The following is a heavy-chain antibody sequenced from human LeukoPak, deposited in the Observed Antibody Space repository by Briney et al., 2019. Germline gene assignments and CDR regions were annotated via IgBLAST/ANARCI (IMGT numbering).Heavy chain of an antibody. D-gene: IGHD3-10*01. J-gene: IGHJ5*02. V-gene: IGHV3-23*01. Sequence: PAGGSLRLSCAASGFTFSSYAMSWVRQAPGKGLEWVSAISGSGGSTYYADSVKGRFTISRDDSKNTLYLQMNSLRAEDTAVYYCAKDLRSGGSNWFDPWGQGTLVTVSS. CDR3: AKDLRSGGSNWFDP. CDR1: GFTFSSYA. CDR2: ISGSGGST.